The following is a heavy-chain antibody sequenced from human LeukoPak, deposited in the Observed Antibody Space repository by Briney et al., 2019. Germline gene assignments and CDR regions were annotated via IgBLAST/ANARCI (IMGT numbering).Heavy chain of an antibody. D-gene: IGHD1-26*01. Sequence: GGSLRLSCAASGFTFSSYGMHWVRQAPGKGLEWVAVIWYDGSNKYYADSVKGRFTISRDNSKNTLYLQMNSLRAEDTAVYYCARRLGATLDYGMDVWGQGTTVTVSS. CDR2: IWYDGSNK. CDR1: GFTFSSYG. CDR3: ARRLGATLDYGMDV. J-gene: IGHJ6*02. V-gene: IGHV3-33*01.